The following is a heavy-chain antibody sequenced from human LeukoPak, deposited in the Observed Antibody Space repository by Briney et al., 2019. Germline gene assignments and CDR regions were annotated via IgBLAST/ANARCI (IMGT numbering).Heavy chain of an antibody. J-gene: IGHJ5*02. CDR1: GGSFSGYY. CDR2: INHSGST. V-gene: IGHV4-34*01. CDR3: ARGRRDNWFDP. Sequence: SETLSLTCAVYGGSFSGYYWSWIRQPAGKGLEWIGEINHSGSTNYNPSLKSRVTISVDTSKNQFSLKLSSVTAADTAVYYCARGRRDNWFDPWGQGTLVTVSP.